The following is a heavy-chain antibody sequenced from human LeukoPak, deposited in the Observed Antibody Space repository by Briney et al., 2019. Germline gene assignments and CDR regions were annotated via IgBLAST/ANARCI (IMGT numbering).Heavy chain of an antibody. CDR2: MNPNSGNT. CDR3: ASELGTTEGANWFDP. Sequence: ASVKVSCKASGYSFTSYYMHWVRQATGQGLEWMGWMNPNSGNTGYAQKFQGRVTMTRNTSISTAYMELSSLRSEDTAVYYCASELGTTEGANWFDPWGQGTLVTVSS. CDR1: GYSFTSYY. D-gene: IGHD1-1*01. J-gene: IGHJ5*02. V-gene: IGHV1-8*02.